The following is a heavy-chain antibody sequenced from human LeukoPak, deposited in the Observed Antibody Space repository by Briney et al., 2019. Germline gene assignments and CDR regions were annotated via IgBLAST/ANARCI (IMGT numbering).Heavy chain of an antibody. Sequence: ASVKVSCKASGYTFSVKFLHWMRQAPGQGLEWMGGIDPNSGGAVYGQKFRGRVTVTRDTSVSTAYMELSRLRSDDTAVYYCAIENHYDSSGYSKAFDYWGQGTLVTVSS. V-gene: IGHV1-2*02. CDR2: IDPNSGGA. D-gene: IGHD3-22*01. CDR1: GYTFSVKF. CDR3: AIENHYDSSGYSKAFDY. J-gene: IGHJ4*02.